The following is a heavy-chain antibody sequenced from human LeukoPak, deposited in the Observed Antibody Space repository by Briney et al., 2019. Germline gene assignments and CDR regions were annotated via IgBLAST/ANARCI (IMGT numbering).Heavy chain of an antibody. V-gene: IGHV4-34*01. D-gene: IGHD3-10*01. J-gene: IGHJ4*02. CDR3: ARLWFGALSTDDY. CDR2: INHSGGT. Sequence: SETLSLTCAVYGGSFSGYYWSWIRQPPGKGLEWIGEINHSGGTNYNPSLKSRVTISVDTSKNQFSLKLSSVTAADTAVYYCARLWFGALSTDDYWGQGTLVTVSS. CDR1: GGSFSGYY.